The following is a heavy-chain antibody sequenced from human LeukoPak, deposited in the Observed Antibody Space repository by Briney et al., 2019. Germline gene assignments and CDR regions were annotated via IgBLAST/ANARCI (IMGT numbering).Heavy chain of an antibody. CDR2: IYTSGTT. CDR3: ARDYGGNPGY. Sequence: GGSLRLSCAASGFSVSNFYMSWVRQAPGKGLEWVSVIYTSGTTYYSDSVKGRFTISRDNSKNTLYLQMNSLRAEDTAVYYCARDYGGNPGYWGQGTLVTVSS. CDR1: GFSVSNFY. V-gene: IGHV3-66*01. J-gene: IGHJ4*02. D-gene: IGHD4-23*01.